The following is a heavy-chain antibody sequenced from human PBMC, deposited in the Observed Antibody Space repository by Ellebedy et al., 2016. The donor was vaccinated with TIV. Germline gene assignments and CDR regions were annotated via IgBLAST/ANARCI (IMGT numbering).Heavy chain of an antibody. CDR1: GSTVPTNY. D-gene: IGHD3-22*01. CDR2: IFSAADCGET. J-gene: IGHJ6*02. Sequence: PGGSLTLSCPASGSTVPTNYMNRVRQAPGKGLERVPVIFSAADCGETHYADSVKGRFTISSDNSKHTLYLQMNSLRAEDTAVYYCAKGWAGKYNGNSGPRYMDVWGQGTTVTVSS. V-gene: IGHV3-66*03. CDR3: AKGWAGKYNGNSGPRYMDV.